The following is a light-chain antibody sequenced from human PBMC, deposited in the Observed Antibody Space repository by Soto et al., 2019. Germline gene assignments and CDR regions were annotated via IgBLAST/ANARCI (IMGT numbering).Light chain of an antibody. CDR2: EVT. CDR1: SSDVGGYNY. CDR3: RSYAGSNNVV. Sequence: QSALTQPPFASGSPGQSVTISCTGTSSDVGGYNYVSWYQQHPGKAPKLMIYEVTKRPSGVPDRFSGSKSDNTASLTVSGPQAEDDADYYCRSYAGSNNVVFGGGTKVTVL. V-gene: IGLV2-8*01. J-gene: IGLJ2*01.